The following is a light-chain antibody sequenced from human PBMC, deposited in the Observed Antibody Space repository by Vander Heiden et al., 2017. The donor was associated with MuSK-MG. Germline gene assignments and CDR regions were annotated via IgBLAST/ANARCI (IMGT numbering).Light chain of an antibody. J-gene: IGKJ5*01. Sequence: DIVMTQSPLSLPVTPGEPASISCRSSQSLLHTNGYNYLDWYLQKPGQSPQLLMYWASNRASGVPDSFSGSKSGTDFTLKISRVEAEDVGIYYCKQGLQSPVTFGQGTRLEIK. CDR1: QSLLHTNGYNY. CDR3: KQGLQSPVT. V-gene: IGKV2-28*01. CDR2: WAS.